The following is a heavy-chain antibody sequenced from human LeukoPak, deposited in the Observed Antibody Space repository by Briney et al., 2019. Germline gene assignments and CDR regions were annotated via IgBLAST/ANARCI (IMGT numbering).Heavy chain of an antibody. CDR3: ARDGGSGNPVFVHDY. Sequence: AGGSLRLSCAASGFTFSSYSMNWVRQAPGKGLEWVSYISSSSSTIYYADSVEGRFTISRDNAKNSLYLQMNSLRAEDTAVYYCARDGGSGNPVFVHDYWGQGTLVTVSS. J-gene: IGHJ4*02. V-gene: IGHV3-48*04. D-gene: IGHD3-16*01. CDR2: ISSSSSTI. CDR1: GFTFSSYS.